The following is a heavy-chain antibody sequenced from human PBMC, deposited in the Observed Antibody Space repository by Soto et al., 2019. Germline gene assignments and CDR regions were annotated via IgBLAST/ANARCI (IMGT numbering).Heavy chain of an antibody. CDR3: ERHECISSSCYYYYYYGMDV. J-gene: IGHJ6*02. D-gene: IGHD2-2*01. CDR1: GGTFSSYA. CDR2: IIPIFGTA. V-gene: IGHV1-69*12. Sequence: QVQLVQSGAEVKKPGSSVKVSCKASGGTFSSYAISWVRQAPGQGLEWMGGIIPIFGTANYAQKFQGRVTITADESTSTAYMELSSLRSEDTAVYYCERHECISSSCYYYYYYGMDVWGQGTTVTVSS.